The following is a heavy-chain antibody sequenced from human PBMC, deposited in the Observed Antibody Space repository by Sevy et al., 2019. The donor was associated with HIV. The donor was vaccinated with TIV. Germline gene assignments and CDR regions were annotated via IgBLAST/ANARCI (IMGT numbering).Heavy chain of an antibody. Sequence: ASVKVSCKASGYYFTGYYVHWVRQAPGQGLEWMGWINPNGGGTNIGQTFHGRVTMSRDTSITTAYMELIRLRSNDTGVYYWARSVYGSGTYLNDYWGQGTRVTVSS. V-gene: IGHV1-2*02. CDR3: ARSVYGSGTYLNDY. CDR1: GYYFTGYY. D-gene: IGHD3-10*01. CDR2: INPNGGGT. J-gene: IGHJ4*02.